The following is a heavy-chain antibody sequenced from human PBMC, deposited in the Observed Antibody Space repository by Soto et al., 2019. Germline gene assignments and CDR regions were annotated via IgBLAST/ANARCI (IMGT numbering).Heavy chain of an antibody. CDR3: ARAVAGTGYFDY. V-gene: IGHV3-23*01. D-gene: IGHD6-19*01. Sequence: GGSLRLSCAASGFTFSSYAMSWVRQAPGKGLEWVSAISGSGGSTYYADSVKGRFTISRDNSKNTLYLQMNSLRAEDTAVYYCARAVAGTGYFDYWGQGTLVTVSS. CDR2: ISGSGGST. J-gene: IGHJ4*02. CDR1: GFTFSSYA.